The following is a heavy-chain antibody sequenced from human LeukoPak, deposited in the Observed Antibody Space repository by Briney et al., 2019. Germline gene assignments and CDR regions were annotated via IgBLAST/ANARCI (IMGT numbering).Heavy chain of an antibody. CDR2: INHSGST. J-gene: IGHJ6*02. CDR3: ARDSLGCSSTSCYYYGMDV. D-gene: IGHD2-2*01. CDR1: GGSFSGYY. Sequence: PSETLSLTCAVYGGSFSGYYWSWIRQPPGKGLEWIGEINHSGSTNYNPSLKSRVTISVDTSKNQFSLKLSSVTAADTAVYYCARDSLGCSSTSCYYYGMDVWGQGTTVTVSS. V-gene: IGHV4-34*01.